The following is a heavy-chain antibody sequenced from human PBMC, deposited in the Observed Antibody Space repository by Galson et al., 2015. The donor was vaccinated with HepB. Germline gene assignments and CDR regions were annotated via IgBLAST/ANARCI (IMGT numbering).Heavy chain of an antibody. CDR1: GYTFSNYG. J-gene: IGHJ5*02. CDR3: ARDPWVVPAAINWFDP. D-gene: IGHD2-2*01. Sequence: SCKASGYTFSNYGISWSRQAPGQGLEWMGWISTSHGDTNYAQKFQGRVSMSTDTSTFTAYMELRSLRSDDTAVYYCARDPWVVPAAINWFDPWGQGTQVTVSS. V-gene: IGHV1-18*01. CDR2: ISTSHGDT.